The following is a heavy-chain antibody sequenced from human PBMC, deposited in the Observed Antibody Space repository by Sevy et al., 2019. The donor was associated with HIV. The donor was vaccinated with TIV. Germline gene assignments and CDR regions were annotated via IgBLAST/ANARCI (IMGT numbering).Heavy chain of an antibody. CDR3: AREILVIPYYYYAMDV. CDR1: GFTFSTYS. Sequence: GGSLRLSCAASGFTFSTYSMHWVRQAPGKGLEWVSYISKSSRNIYYADSVKGRFTISRDNAKNSLYLQMNSLRVEDTGVYYCAREILVIPYYYYAMDVWGQGTTVTVSS. J-gene: IGHJ6*02. D-gene: IGHD3-9*01. CDR2: ISKSSRNI. V-gene: IGHV3-48*01.